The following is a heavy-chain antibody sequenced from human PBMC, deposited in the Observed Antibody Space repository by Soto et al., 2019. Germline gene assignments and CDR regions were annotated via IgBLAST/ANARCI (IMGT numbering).Heavy chain of an antibody. CDR3: ARDQSDVLHLYYNYYGLDV. J-gene: IGHJ6*02. D-gene: IGHD4-4*01. CDR1: GYTFSNYG. V-gene: IGHV1-18*04. CDR2: ISAYNGNT. Sequence: ASVKVSCKASGYTFSNYGVSWVLQAPGQGLEWMGWISAYNGNTNYAQNFQGRVTMTTDTSTSTAYMELRSLRSDDTAVYYCARDQSDVLHLYYNYYGLDVWGQGTTVTVSS.